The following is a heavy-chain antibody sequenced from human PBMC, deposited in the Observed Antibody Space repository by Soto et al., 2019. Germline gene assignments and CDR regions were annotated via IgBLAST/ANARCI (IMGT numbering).Heavy chain of an antibody. V-gene: IGHV3-23*01. CDR1: GFSFSTYA. CDR2: ITPSGGNT. CDR3: AGRYCPNGVCYTNFYYDMDI. J-gene: IGHJ6*03. D-gene: IGHD2-8*01. Sequence: EVQLLESGGGLVQPGGSLRLSCAASGFSFSTYAMTWVRQAPGKGLGWVSTITPSGGNTYYADSVKGRFTLNRDNSENTLFLHMNSLRAEDTAVYYCAGRYCPNGVCYTNFYYDMDIWCEGTSVTVSS.